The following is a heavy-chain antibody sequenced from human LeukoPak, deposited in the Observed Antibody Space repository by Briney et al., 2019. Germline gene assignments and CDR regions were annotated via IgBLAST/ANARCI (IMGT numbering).Heavy chain of an antibody. V-gene: IGHV4-4*07. Sequence: SETLSLTCTVSGGSISSYYWSWIRQPAGKGLEWIGRIYTSGSTNYNPSLKSRVTMSVDTSKNQFSLKLSSVTAADTAVYYCAGGGYYCDSRELAEYFQHWGQGTLVTVSS. D-gene: IGHD3-22*01. J-gene: IGHJ1*01. CDR3: AGGGYYCDSRELAEYFQH. CDR2: IYTSGST. CDR1: GGSISSYY.